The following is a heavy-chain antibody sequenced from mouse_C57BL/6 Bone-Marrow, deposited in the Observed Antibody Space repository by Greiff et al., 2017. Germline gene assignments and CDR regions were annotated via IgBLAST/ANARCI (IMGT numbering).Heavy chain of an antibody. V-gene: IGHV5-12*01. Sequence: EVKLMESGGGLVQPGGSLKLSCAASGFTFSDYYMYWVRQTPEKRLEWVAYISNGGGSTYYPDTVKGRFTISRDNAKNTLYLQMSRLKSEDTAMYYCARRAYWGQGTLVTVSA. CDR1: GFTFSDYY. CDR2: ISNGGGST. CDR3: ARRAY. J-gene: IGHJ3*01.